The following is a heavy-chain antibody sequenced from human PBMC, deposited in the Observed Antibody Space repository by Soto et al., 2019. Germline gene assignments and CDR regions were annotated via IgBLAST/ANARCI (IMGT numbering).Heavy chain of an antibody. D-gene: IGHD3-3*01. CDR3: GINKGAAVASGMVFCNFDS. CDR2: ISTSGSVK. V-gene: IGHV3-48*03. CDR1: GFTFSSFE. Sequence: EVQLVESGGGSAQPGGSLRLSCAASGFTFSSFEMNWVRQAPGKGLEWISYISTSGSVKYYADSVKGRFTISRDNAKKSYQLKMNSLADEKTLNYCGGINKGAAVASGMVFCNFDSWGQGTLVTVSS. J-gene: IGHJ4*02.